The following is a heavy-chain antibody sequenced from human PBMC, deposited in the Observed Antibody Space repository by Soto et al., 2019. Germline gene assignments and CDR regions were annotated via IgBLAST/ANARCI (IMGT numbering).Heavy chain of an antibody. V-gene: IGHV2-5*02. D-gene: IGHD4-17*01. CDR3: ARRYGDSVRWFDY. CDR2: IYWDDDK. Sequence: QITLKESGPTLVKPTETLTLTCTFSGFSLSTSEVGVGWIRQPPGKALEWLALIYWDDDKYYSVSLQSRLTXTXDXXKNQVVFTMTNMDAVDTATYYCARRYGDSVRWFDYWGQGTLVTVSS. J-gene: IGHJ4*02. CDR1: GFSLSTSEVG.